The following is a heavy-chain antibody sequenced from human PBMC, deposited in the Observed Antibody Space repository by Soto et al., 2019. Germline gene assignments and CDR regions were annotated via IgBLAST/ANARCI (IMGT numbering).Heavy chain of an antibody. CDR2: IIPLFRKT. CDR3: ARARLSNGDPNSYFFYGLDV. D-gene: IGHD3-10*01. J-gene: IGHJ6*02. V-gene: IGHV1-69*01. CDR1: GDMFRNSA. Sequence: QVQLVQSGAEVKRPGSSVKVSCKASGDMFRNSAFTWVRQAPGQGLAWMGVIIPLFRKTNVAQNFQGRVTFTADESTSSLYMEASSLTSEDTAVYYCARARLSNGDPNSYFFYGLDVWGQGTTITVSS.